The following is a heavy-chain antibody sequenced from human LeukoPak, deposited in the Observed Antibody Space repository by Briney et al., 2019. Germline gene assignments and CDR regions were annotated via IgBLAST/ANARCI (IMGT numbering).Heavy chain of an antibody. J-gene: IGHJ4*02. CDR3: VRESVRDYYFDY. V-gene: IGHV3-49*04. CDR2: IRSKALYGTS. D-gene: IGHD3-10*02. Sequence: PGRSLTLSCTGSGFRFGGYALSWVRQAPGKGLEWVGFIRSKALYGTSEYAASVEGRFTISRDDSNSIVYLQMNSLKTEDTAVYFCVRESVRDYYFDYWGQGTLVTVSS. CDR1: GFRFGGYA.